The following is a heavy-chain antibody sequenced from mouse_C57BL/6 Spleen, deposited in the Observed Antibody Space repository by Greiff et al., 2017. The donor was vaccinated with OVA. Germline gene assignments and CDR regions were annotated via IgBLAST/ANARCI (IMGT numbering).Heavy chain of an antibody. CDR3: ARRFYGIPYYFDY. Sequence: VKLQQSGAELVKPGASVKMSCKASGYTFTSYWITWVKQRPGQGLEWIGDIYPGSGSTNYNEKFKSKATLTVDTSSSTAYMQLSSLTSEDSAVYYCARRFYGIPYYFDYWGQGTTLTVSS. V-gene: IGHV1-55*01. D-gene: IGHD1-1*01. CDR2: IYPGSGST. CDR1: GYTFTSYW. J-gene: IGHJ2*01.